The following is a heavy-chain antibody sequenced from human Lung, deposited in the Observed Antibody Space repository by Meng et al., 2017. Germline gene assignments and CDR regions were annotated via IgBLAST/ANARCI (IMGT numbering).Heavy chain of an antibody. CDR1: GYNFPDYW. CDR2: IDPKSGDT. CDR3: ARDEDISAAGKLFGDY. D-gene: IGHD6-13*01. J-gene: IGHJ4*02. Sequence: ASVNVSCKPSGYNFPDYWLHWVRRAPGQGLEWMGRIDPKSGDTHYAQRFQGRVTMTGDTSISTAYMELRGLRSDDTAMYYCARDEDISAAGKLFGDYWGQGTLVTVSS. V-gene: IGHV1-2*06.